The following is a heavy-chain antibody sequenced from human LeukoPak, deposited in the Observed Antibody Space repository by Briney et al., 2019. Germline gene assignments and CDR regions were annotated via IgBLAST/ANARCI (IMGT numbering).Heavy chain of an antibody. CDR2: ISYEGCNK. Sequence: GGSLRLSCAASAFTFSSYAMHWVRQAPGKGLEWVAVISYEGCNKYYAGSVKDRLTISRDNSKNTLYLQMNSLRAEDTAVYYCARDSSGWYFDYWGQGTLVTVSS. CDR3: ARDSSGWYFDY. D-gene: IGHD6-19*01. CDR1: AFTFSSYA. J-gene: IGHJ4*02. V-gene: IGHV3-30-3*01.